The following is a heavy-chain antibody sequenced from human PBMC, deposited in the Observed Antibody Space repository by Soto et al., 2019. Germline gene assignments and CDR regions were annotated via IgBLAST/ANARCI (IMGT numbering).Heavy chain of an antibody. D-gene: IGHD2-2*02. Sequence: GASVEVSWAACGDGFTGCYRRWVRQAPGQGLEWMGWISPNSGGTNYAQKFQGWVTMTRDTSISTAYMELSRLRSDDTAVYYCARGIHCSSTSCYINQDPWYYYMDVWVKGTTVTVSS. CDR2: ISPNSGGT. J-gene: IGHJ6*03. CDR3: ARGIHCSSTSCYINQDPWYYYMDV. V-gene: IGHV1-2*04. CDR1: GDGFTGCY.